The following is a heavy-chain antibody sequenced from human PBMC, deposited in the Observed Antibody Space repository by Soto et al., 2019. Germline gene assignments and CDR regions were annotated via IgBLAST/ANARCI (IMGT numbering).Heavy chain of an antibody. CDR3: ARDIRDYYDSSGYLDY. V-gene: IGHV4-30-4*01. J-gene: IGHJ4*02. CDR2: IYYSGST. CDR1: GGSISSGDYY. D-gene: IGHD3-22*01. Sequence: SETLSLTCTVSGGSISSGDYYWSWIRQPPGKGLEWIGYIYYSGSTYYNPSLKSRVTISVDTSKNQFSLKLSSVTAADTAVYYCARDIRDYYDSSGYLDYWGQGTLVTV.